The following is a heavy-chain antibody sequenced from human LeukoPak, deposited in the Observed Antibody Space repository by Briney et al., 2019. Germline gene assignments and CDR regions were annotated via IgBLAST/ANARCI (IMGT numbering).Heavy chain of an antibody. Sequence: PSETLSLTCTVSGGSINNYYWSWIRQPPGKGLEWIGYIYYTGGETNYNPSLKSRLTISVDTSKNQFSLMPTSVTAADTAVYYCARQPGGTAAFDIWAQGTMVTVSS. V-gene: IGHV4-59*08. J-gene: IGHJ3*02. CDR1: GGSINNYY. D-gene: IGHD1-14*01. CDR3: ARQPGGTAAFDI. CDR2: IYYTGGET.